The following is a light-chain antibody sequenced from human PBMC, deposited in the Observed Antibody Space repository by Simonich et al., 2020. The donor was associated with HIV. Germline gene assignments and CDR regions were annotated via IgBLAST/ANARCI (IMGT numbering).Light chain of an antibody. CDR1: QSVSSN. V-gene: IGKV3-15*01. CDR3: QQYNNWPQT. Sequence: EIVMTQSPATLSVSPGERPTLSCRASQSVSSNLAWYQQKPGQAPRLLIYGASTRATGSSARFSGSGSGTEFTLTISSVQSEDFAVYYCQQYNNWPQTFGQGTKVEIK. J-gene: IGKJ1*01. CDR2: GAS.